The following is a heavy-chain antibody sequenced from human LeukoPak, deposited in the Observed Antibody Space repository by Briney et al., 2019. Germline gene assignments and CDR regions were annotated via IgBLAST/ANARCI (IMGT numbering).Heavy chain of an antibody. CDR2: IDQDGSEK. J-gene: IGHJ4*02. CDR3: GRGWPGYTSPLDY. V-gene: IGHV3-7*01. Sequence: GGSLRLSCEGSAFIFSGHWMNWVRQTPGKGLKWVATIDQDGSEKHYVDSVKGRFIISRDNAKNSLFLQMNSLRAEDTAVYYCGRGWPGYTSPLDYWGQGILVAVSS. CDR1: AFIFSGHW. D-gene: IGHD5-12*01.